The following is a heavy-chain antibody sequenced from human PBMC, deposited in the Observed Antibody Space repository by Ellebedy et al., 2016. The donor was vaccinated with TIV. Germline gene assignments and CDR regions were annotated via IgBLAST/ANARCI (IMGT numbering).Heavy chain of an antibody. J-gene: IGHJ4*02. CDR3: ARESVRYFDWDY. V-gene: IGHV3-74*01. Sequence: GGSLRLSCVASGFTLSGYYMHWVRQAPGKGLMWVARINTDGSSANYADPVEGRFTISRDNARKTLYLQVDSLRAEDTAVYYCARESVRYFDWDYWGQGTLVTVPS. CDR2: INTDGSSA. CDR1: GFTLSGYY. D-gene: IGHD3-9*01.